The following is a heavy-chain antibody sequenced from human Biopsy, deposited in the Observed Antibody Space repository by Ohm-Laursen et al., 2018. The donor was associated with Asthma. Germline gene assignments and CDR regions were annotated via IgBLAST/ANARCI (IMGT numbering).Heavy chain of an antibody. CDR2: IIPIVGTT. CDR3: ARDQGDFWFFDL. CDR1: EDTFSSYV. J-gene: IGHJ2*01. V-gene: IGHV1-69*13. D-gene: IGHD3-16*01. Sequence: ASVKVSCKASEDTFSSYVISWVRQAPGQGLEWMGGIIPIVGTTAYAQKFQGRVTITADEATSTAYMELSSLRSEDTAVYYCARDQGDFWFFDLWGRGSLVTVSS.